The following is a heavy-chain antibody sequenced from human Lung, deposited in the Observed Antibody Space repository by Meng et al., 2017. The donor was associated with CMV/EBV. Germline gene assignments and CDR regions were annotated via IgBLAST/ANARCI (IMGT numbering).Heavy chain of an antibody. CDR1: GGSVSSGSYY. CDR3: ARFLDSWFYFDS. V-gene: IGHV4-61*01. D-gene: IGHD6-13*01. Sequence: SETLSLTXTVSGGSVSSGSYYWSWIRQPPGKGLEWIGYVHYSGSTNYNPSLKSRVTISLDTSKNQFSLRLSSVTAADTAVYFCARFLDSWFYFDSWGQGTPVTGSS. J-gene: IGHJ4*02. CDR2: VHYSGST.